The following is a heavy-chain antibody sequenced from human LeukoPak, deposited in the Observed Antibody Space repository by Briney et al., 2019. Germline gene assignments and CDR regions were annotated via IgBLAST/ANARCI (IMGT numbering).Heavy chain of an antibody. D-gene: IGHD6-19*01. CDR3: ARDRSSGWYGGYYFDY. J-gene: IGHJ4*02. CDR1: GGSISSYY. Sequence: PSETLSITXTVSGGSISSYYWSSIRQSPGKGLAWNGRIYTSGSTNYNPSLKSRVTMSVDTSKNQFSLKLSSVTAADTAVYYCARDRSSGWYGGYYFDYWGQGTLVTVSS. CDR2: IYTSGST. V-gene: IGHV4-4*07.